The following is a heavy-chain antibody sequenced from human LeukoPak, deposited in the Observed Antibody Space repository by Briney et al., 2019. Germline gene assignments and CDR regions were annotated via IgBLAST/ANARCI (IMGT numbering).Heavy chain of an antibody. J-gene: IGHJ4*02. Sequence: SETLSLTCTVSGGSISSYYWSWIRQPPGKGLEWIGYIYYSGGTNYNPSLKSRVTISVDTSKNQFSLKLSSVTAADTAVYYCASTMVRGVIHYWGQGTLVTVSS. CDR3: ASTMVRGVIHY. D-gene: IGHD3-10*01. CDR1: GGSISSYY. CDR2: IYYSGGT. V-gene: IGHV4-59*01.